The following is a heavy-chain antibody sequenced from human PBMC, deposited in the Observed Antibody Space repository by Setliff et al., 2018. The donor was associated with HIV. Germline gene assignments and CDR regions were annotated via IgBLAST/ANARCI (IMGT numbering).Heavy chain of an antibody. D-gene: IGHD3-3*01. V-gene: IGHV4-4*07. CDR1: GGSVSLYY. J-gene: IGHJ6*03. Sequence: TLSLTCTVSGGSVSLYYWNWMRQPVGKGLEWIGRLFTSGKTIFSPSLKSRVSMSVDTSKNAVSLKLDSVTAGDSAVYFCARDLFNEWQGHYYYYMDVWG. CDR3: ARDLFNEWQGHYYYYMDV. CDR2: LFTSGKT.